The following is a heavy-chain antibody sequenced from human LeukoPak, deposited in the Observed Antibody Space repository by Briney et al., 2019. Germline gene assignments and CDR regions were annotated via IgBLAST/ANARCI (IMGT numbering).Heavy chain of an antibody. CDR3: ARVLPGVVVVAAASPFGWFDP. CDR2: IYYSGST. D-gene: IGHD2-15*01. CDR1: GGSISSYY. Sequence: SETLSLTCTVSGGSISSYYWSWIRQPPGKGLEWIGYIYYSGSTNYNPSLKSRVTISVDTSKNQFSLKLSSVTAADTAVYYCARVLPGVVVVAAASPFGWFDPWGQGTLVTVSS. J-gene: IGHJ5*02. V-gene: IGHV4-59*01.